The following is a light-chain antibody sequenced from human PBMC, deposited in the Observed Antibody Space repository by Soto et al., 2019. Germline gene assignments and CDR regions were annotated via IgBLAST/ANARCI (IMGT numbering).Light chain of an antibody. Sequence: EIVLTQSPATLSLSPGERATLSCRASQSVSSYLAWYQQKPGQAPRLLIYDASNRATGIPARFSGRGFGTDFTLTISSLEPEDFAVYYCQQRSNWPPYTFGQGTKLEIK. CDR1: QSVSSY. CDR3: QQRSNWPPYT. CDR2: DAS. V-gene: IGKV3-11*01. J-gene: IGKJ2*01.